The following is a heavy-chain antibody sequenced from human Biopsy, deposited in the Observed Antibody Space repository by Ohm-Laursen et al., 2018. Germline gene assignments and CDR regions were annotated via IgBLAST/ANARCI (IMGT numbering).Heavy chain of an antibody. D-gene: IGHD2-15*01. J-gene: IGHJ5*01. V-gene: IGHV3-72*01. Sequence: SLRLSCAAPGFYFSNYAMSWVRQAPGKGLEWVGRIRDKANSYTTDYAASVKGRFTISRDDSKNSLYLQMNSLKAEDTALYYCARAGRYCSGGGCYSWFDSWGQGTLVTVSS. CDR1: GFYFSNYA. CDR3: ARAGRYCSGGGCYSWFDS. CDR2: IRDKANSYTT.